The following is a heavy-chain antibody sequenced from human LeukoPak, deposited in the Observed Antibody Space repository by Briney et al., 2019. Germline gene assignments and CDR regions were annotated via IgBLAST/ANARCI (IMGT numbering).Heavy chain of an antibody. CDR2: IYYSGST. J-gene: IGHJ3*02. CDR1: GGSISSGGYY. CDR3: ARTPRIRYPDRPDAFDI. Sequence: ASETLSLTCTVSGGSISSGGYYWSWIRQHPGKGLEWIGYIYYSGSTYYNPSLKSRVTISVDTSKNQFSLKLSSVTAADTAVYYCARTPRIRYPDRPDAFDIWGQGTMVTVSS. V-gene: IGHV4-31*03. D-gene: IGHD3-9*01.